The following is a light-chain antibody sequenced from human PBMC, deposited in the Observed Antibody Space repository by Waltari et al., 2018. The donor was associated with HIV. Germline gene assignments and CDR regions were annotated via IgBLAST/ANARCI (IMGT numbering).Light chain of an antibody. CDR1: QNIGHS. J-gene: IGKJ1*01. V-gene: IGKV1-8*01. CDR3: HQYHRYPQT. Sequence: AIRLTQSPSSFSASTGDSVTITCRASQNIGHSLAWYQHKQGSAPRLLIYGSSTLQKGVASRFSGSASGTNFTLTISCLQSEDFATFSCHQYHRYPQTFGQGTRVEMK. CDR2: GSS.